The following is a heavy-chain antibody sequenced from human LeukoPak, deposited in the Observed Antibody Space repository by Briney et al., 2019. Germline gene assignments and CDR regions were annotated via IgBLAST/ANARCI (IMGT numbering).Heavy chain of an antibody. V-gene: IGHV3-21*01. Sequence: GGSLRLSCAASGFTFSTYNMNWVRQAPGKGLEWVSSISSSSNYIYYADSVKGRFTISRDNAKNSLYLQMNSLRSEDTDVYYCARDVGASAPDAFDIWGQGTMVTVSS. CDR3: ARDVGASAPDAFDI. CDR1: GFTFSTYN. J-gene: IGHJ3*02. CDR2: ISSSSNYI. D-gene: IGHD1-26*01.